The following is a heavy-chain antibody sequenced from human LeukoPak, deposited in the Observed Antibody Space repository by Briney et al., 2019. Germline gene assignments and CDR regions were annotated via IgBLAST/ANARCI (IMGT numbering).Heavy chain of an antibody. CDR2: INSGSTYT. V-gene: IGHV3-21*01. J-gene: IGHJ4*02. CDR3: ARSLTTLTYEGY. Sequence: GGSLRLSCAASGFTLSSYMMNWVRQAPGKGLEWVSSINSGSTYTYYTESVKGRFTVSRDNAKNSLFLQMNSLRAEDTAIYYCARSLTTLTYEGYWGQGTLVTVSS. CDR1: GFTLSSYM. D-gene: IGHD1-1*01.